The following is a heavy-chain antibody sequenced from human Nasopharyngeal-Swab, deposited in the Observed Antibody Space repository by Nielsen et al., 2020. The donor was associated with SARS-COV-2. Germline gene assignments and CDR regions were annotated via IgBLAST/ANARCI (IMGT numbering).Heavy chain of an antibody. J-gene: IGHJ6*02. D-gene: IGHD3-16*01. Sequence: SETLSLTCTVSGGSISSSSYYWGWIRQPPGKGLEWIGSIYYSGSTYYNPSLKSRVTISVDTSKNQFSLKLSSVTAADTAVYYCSRHCLGEPYYYYYYGMDVWGQGTTVTVSS. CDR1: GGSISSSSYY. V-gene: IGHV4-39*01. CDR3: SRHCLGEPYYYYYYGMDV. CDR2: IYYSGST.